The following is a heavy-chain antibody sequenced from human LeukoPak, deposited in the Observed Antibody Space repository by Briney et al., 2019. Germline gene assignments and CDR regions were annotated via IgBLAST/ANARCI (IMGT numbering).Heavy chain of an antibody. CDR2: ISAYNGNT. CDR3: ARAPGYCSRTSCYWSDH. V-gene: IGHV1-18*01. Sequence: ASVKVSCKASGYTFTSFGISWVRQAPGQGLVWMGWISAYNGNTHLAQNLQGRVTMTTDTPTSTAYMELRGLRSDDTAVYYCARAPGYCSRTSCYWSDHWGQGTLVTVTS. CDR1: GYTFTSFG. D-gene: IGHD2-2*01. J-gene: IGHJ4*02.